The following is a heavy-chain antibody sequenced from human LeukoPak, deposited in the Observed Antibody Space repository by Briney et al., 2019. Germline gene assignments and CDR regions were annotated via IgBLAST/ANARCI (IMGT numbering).Heavy chain of an antibody. Sequence: ASVKVSCKASGYTFTGYYMHWVRQAPGQGLEWMGWINPNSGGTNYAQKFQGRVTMTRDTSISTAYMELSRLRSDDTAVYYCAREGGRYYYDSSGYAYDYWGQGTLVTVPS. CDR3: AREGGRYYYDSSGYAYDY. CDR1: GYTFTGYY. CDR2: INPNSGGT. V-gene: IGHV1-2*02. D-gene: IGHD3-22*01. J-gene: IGHJ4*02.